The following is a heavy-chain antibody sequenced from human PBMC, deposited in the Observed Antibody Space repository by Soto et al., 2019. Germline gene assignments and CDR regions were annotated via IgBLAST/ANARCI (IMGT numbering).Heavy chain of an antibody. J-gene: IGHJ4*02. CDR3: GRTHDSSGYYYDY. D-gene: IGHD3-22*01. Sequence: PSETLSLTCAVYGGSFSGYYWSWIRQPPGKGLEWIGEINHSGSTNYNPSLKSRVTISVDTSKNQFSLKLSSVTAADTAVYYCGRTHDSSGYYYDYWGQGTLVTVS. CDR1: GGSFSGYY. V-gene: IGHV4-34*01. CDR2: INHSGST.